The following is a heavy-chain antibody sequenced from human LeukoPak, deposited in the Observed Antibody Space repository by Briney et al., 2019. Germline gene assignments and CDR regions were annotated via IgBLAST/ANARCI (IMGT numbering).Heavy chain of an antibody. CDR3: ARARITMVRGDSDY. D-gene: IGHD3-10*01. V-gene: IGHV1-69*04. Sequence: GASVKVSCKASGGTFSSYAISWVRQAPGQGLEWMGRIIPILGIANYAQKFQGRVTITADKSTSTAYMELSSLRSEDTAVYYCARARITMVRGDSDYWGQGTLVTVSS. CDR1: GGTFSSYA. CDR2: IIPILGIA. J-gene: IGHJ4*02.